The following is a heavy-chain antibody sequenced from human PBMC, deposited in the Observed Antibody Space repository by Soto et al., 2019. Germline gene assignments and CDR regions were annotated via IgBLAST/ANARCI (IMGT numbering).Heavy chain of an antibody. Sequence: SETLSLTCTVSGGSISSNYWSWIRQPPVKGLEWIGYIFHRGRPFYNPSLERRATISVDTSKNQFSLKLNSVTAADTAVYYCAREGAAAYSYYYGTDVWGQGTTVTVPS. CDR2: IFHRGRP. CDR3: AREGAAAYSYYYGTDV. D-gene: IGHD2-15*01. J-gene: IGHJ6*02. V-gene: IGHV4-59*12. CDR1: GGSISSNY.